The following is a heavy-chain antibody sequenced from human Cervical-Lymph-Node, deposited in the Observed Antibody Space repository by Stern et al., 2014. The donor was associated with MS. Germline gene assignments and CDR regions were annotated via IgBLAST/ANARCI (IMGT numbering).Heavy chain of an antibody. Sequence: QVQLQESGPGLVKPSQTLSLTCTVSGGSISSGSYYRSWIRQPAGKGLEWIGRIYTSGSTNYNPSLKSRVTISVDTSKNQFSLQLGSVTAADTAVYYCARANSNYFDNWFDPWGQGTLVTVSS. V-gene: IGHV4-61*02. CDR1: GGSISSGSYY. J-gene: IGHJ5*02. D-gene: IGHD4-11*01. CDR2: IYTSGST. CDR3: ARANSNYFDNWFDP.